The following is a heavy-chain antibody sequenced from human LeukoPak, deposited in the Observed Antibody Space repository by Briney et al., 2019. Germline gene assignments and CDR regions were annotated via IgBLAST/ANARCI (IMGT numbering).Heavy chain of an antibody. CDR2: ISSSGRT. Sequence: SETLSLTCTVSGGSISSYYWSWIRQPPGKGLEWIGYISSSGRTNYNPSLKSRVTMSIDTSKNQFSLKLSSLTAADTAVYYCARPLEATVTVPFDYWGQGTLVTVSS. V-gene: IGHV4-59*08. CDR3: ARPLEATVTVPFDY. D-gene: IGHD4-17*01. J-gene: IGHJ4*02. CDR1: GGSISSYY.